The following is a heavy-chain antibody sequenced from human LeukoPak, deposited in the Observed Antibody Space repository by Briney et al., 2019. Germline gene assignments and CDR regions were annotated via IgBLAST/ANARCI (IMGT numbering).Heavy chain of an antibody. J-gene: IGHJ4*02. CDR2: ISSSGSI. CDR3: ARRRDYFDS. V-gene: IGHV3-11*01. CDR1: GFTFSDYY. Sequence: GGSLRLSCAASGFTFSDYYFSWIRQAPGKGLVWIGYISSSGSIYYADSVKGRFTMSRDDAKRSLYLQVSSLRAEDTAIYYCARRRDYFDSWGQGTLVTVSS.